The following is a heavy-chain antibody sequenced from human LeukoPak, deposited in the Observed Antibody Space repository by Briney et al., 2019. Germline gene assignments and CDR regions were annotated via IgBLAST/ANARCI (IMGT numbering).Heavy chain of an antibody. J-gene: IGHJ3*02. Sequence: TGGSLRLSCAASGFTFDDYAMHWVRQAPGKGLEWVSLISGGGGSTYYADSVKGRFTISRDNSKNSLYLQMNSLRTEDTALYYCATIVVVPAAKNDAFDIWGQGTMVTVSS. CDR3: ATIVVVPAAKNDAFDI. CDR1: GFTFDDYA. V-gene: IGHV3-43*02. CDR2: ISGGGGST. D-gene: IGHD2-2*01.